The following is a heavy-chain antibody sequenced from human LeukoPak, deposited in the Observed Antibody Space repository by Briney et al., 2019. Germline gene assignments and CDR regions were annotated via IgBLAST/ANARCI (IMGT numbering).Heavy chain of an antibody. V-gene: IGHV4-34*01. CDR3: ARDSPYYYDNSGYYGVWSLEKPAFWFDP. D-gene: IGHD3-22*01. J-gene: IGHJ5*02. Sequence: PSETLSLTCAVYGGSFSGYYWSWIRQPPGKGLEWIGEINHSGSTNYNPSLKSRVTISVDTSKNQFSLKLSSVTAADTAVYYCARDSPYYYDNSGYYGVWSLEKPAFWFDPWGQGTLVTVSS. CDR2: INHSGST. CDR1: GGSFSGYY.